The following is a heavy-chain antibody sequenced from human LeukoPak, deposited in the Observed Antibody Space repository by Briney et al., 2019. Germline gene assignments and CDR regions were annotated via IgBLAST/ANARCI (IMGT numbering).Heavy chain of an antibody. CDR1: GFTFSSYG. J-gene: IGHJ4*02. Sequence: GGSLRLSCAASGFTFSSYGMHWVRQAPGKGLEWVAFIRYDGSNKYYADSVKGRFTISRDNSKNTLYLQMNSLRAEDTAVYYCAKDGYSSGRYFDYWGQGTLVTVSS. CDR3: AKDGYSSGRYFDY. CDR2: IRYDGSNK. V-gene: IGHV3-30*02. D-gene: IGHD6-19*01.